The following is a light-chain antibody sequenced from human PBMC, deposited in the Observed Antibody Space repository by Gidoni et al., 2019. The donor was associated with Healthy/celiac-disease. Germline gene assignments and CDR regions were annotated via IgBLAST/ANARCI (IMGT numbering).Light chain of an antibody. CDR3: QQYNSYPFT. Sequence: DIQMTQSPSPLSASVGDRVPITCRASQSISSWLAWYQQKPGKAPKRLIYKASSLASGVPSRFSGSGSGTEFTLTISSLQPDDFATYYCQQYNSYPFTFGPGTKVDIK. J-gene: IGKJ3*01. CDR2: KAS. CDR1: QSISSW. V-gene: IGKV1-5*03.